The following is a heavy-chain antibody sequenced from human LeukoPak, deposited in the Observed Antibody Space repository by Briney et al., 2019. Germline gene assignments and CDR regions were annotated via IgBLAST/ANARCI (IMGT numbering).Heavy chain of an antibody. CDR3: ARGQYYYGSASPDY. Sequence: GGSLRLSCAASGFTFSSYAMSWVRQAPGKGLEWVSTISGNGDSTYSADSVKGRCTISRDYSKNTLFLQMNSLRAEDTAVYYCARGQYYYGSASPDYWGQGTLVTVSS. V-gene: IGHV3-23*01. CDR1: GFTFSSYA. CDR2: ISGNGDST. J-gene: IGHJ4*02. D-gene: IGHD3-10*01.